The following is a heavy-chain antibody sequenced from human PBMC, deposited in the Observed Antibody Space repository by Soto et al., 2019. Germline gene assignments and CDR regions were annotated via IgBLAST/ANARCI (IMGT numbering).Heavy chain of an antibody. D-gene: IGHD3-3*01. Sequence: QLLASGPGLVKPSETLSLTSTVSGGSISSSSYYWGWIRQPPGKGLEWIGSIHYSGSTYYNPSLKSRVTISVDTSKNQSSLKLSSVTAADTAVYYCARGFLETWFDPWGQGTLVTVSS. V-gene: IGHV4-39*01. CDR2: IHYSGST. CDR3: ARGFLETWFDP. J-gene: IGHJ5*02. CDR1: GGSISSSSYY.